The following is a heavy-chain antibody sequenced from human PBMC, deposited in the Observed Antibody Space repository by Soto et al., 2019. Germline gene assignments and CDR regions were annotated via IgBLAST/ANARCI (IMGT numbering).Heavy chain of an antibody. CDR2: IYYSGST. V-gene: IGHV4-39*01. CDR1: GGSINSSSYF. Sequence: SETLSLTCSASGGSINSSSYFWGWVRQPPGKGLEWIGSIYYSGSTYYNPSLRSRVTISVDTSKNQFSLKLSSVTAADTAVFYCARHYSSGSRNWFDPWGQGTLVTVSS. D-gene: IGHD6-19*01. J-gene: IGHJ5*02. CDR3: ARHYSSGSRNWFDP.